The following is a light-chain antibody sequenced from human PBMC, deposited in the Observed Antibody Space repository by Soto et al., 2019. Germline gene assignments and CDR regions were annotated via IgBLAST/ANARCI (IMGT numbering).Light chain of an antibody. Sequence: EIVLTQSPGTLSLSPRERATLSCRASQSVNDNYLAWYQHKPGQAPRLLIYGASSRAPGIPDRFSGSGSGTDFTRTISRLEPEDFAIYYCQQYAAAPRTFGQGTQVEVK. CDR3: QQYAAAPRT. CDR1: QSVNDNY. V-gene: IGKV3-20*01. J-gene: IGKJ1*01. CDR2: GAS.